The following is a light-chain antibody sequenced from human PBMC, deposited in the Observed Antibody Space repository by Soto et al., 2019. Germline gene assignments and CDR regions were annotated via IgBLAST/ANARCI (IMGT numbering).Light chain of an antibody. CDR2: VAS. Sequence: DIQMTQSPSSLSASVGDRVTITCRASQSIRDHLGWYQQKPGKAPKSLIYVASRLQSGVPSRFSGSGSGTEFTLTISRLQPEDFATYYCVQHNSDPWTFGQGTKVEI. CDR3: VQHNSDPWT. CDR1: QSIRDH. V-gene: IGKV1-17*01. J-gene: IGKJ1*01.